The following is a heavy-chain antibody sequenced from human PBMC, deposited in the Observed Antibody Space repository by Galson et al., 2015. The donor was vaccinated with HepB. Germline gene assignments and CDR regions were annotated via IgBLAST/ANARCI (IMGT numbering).Heavy chain of an antibody. D-gene: IGHD3-10*01. Sequence: SLRLSCAASGSTFSSYGMHWVRQAPGKGLEWVAVIWYDGSNKYYADSVKGRFTISRDNSKNTLYLQMNSLRAEDTAVYYCARDRNVKVPTMVRGVMGGALGYWGQGTLVTVSS. CDR2: IWYDGSNK. CDR1: GSTFSSYG. CDR3: ARDRNVKVPTMVRGVMGGALGY. V-gene: IGHV3-33*01. J-gene: IGHJ4*02.